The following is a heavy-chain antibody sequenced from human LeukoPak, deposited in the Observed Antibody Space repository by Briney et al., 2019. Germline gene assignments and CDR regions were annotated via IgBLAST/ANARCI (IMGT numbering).Heavy chain of an antibody. CDR2: ISSSSSYI. V-gene: IGHV3-21*01. CDR3: ARDYYYYDSSGYSPGAFDI. Sequence: GGSLRLSCAASGFTFSSYSMNWVRQAPGKGLEWVSSISSSSSYIYYADSVKGRFTISRDNAKNSLYLQMNSLRAEDTAVYCCARDYYYYDSSGYSPGAFDIWGQGTMVTVSS. D-gene: IGHD3-22*01. CDR1: GFTFSSYS. J-gene: IGHJ3*02.